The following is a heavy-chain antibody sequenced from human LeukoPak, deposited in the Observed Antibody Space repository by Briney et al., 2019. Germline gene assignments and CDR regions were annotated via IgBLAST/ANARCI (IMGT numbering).Heavy chain of an antibody. CDR3: ARTCGGDCYAEYFQH. J-gene: IGHJ1*01. D-gene: IGHD2-21*02. CDR2: INPSGGST. Sequence: ASVKVSCKASGYTFTSYYMHWARQAPGQGLEWMGIINPSGGSTSYAQKFQGRVTMTRDTSTSTVYMELSSLRSEDTAVYYCARTCGGDCYAEYFQHWGQGTLVTVSS. V-gene: IGHV1-46*01. CDR1: GYTFTSYY.